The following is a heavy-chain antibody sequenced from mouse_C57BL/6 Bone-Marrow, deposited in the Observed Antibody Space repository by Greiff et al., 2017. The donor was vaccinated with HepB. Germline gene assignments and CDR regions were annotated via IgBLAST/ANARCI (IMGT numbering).Heavy chain of an antibody. CDR3: ARDYYGSSYWYCDV. J-gene: IGHJ1*03. D-gene: IGHD1-1*01. Sequence: EVQLVESGGGLVKPGGSLKLSCAASGFTFSDYGMHWVRQAPEKGLEWVAYISSGSSTIYYADTVKGRFTISRDNAKNTLFLQMTSLSSEDTAMYYCARDYYGSSYWYCDVWGTGTTVTVSS. CDR2: ISSGSSTI. V-gene: IGHV5-17*01. CDR1: GFTFSDYG.